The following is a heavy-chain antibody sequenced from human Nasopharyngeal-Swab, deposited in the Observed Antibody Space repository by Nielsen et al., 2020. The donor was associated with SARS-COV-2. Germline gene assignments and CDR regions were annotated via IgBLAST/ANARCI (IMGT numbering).Heavy chain of an antibody. Sequence: SVKVSCKASGFTFTSSAMQWVRQARGQRLEWIGWIVVGSGSTNYAQKFQERVTITRDMSTSTAYMGLSSLRSEDTAVYYCAAGPAGMRFDYWGQGTLVTVSS. CDR2: IVVGSGST. CDR3: AAGPAGMRFDY. V-gene: IGHV1-58*02. J-gene: IGHJ4*02. CDR1: GFTFTSSA. D-gene: IGHD2-2*01.